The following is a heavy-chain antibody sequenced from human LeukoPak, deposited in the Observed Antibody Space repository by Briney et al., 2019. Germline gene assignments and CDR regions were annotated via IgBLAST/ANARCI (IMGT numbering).Heavy chain of an antibody. CDR3: ARGAAAAGRRPSKNDDY. V-gene: IGHV1-46*01. J-gene: IGHJ4*02. D-gene: IGHD6-13*01. CDR2: INPSGGST. Sequence: ASVKVSCKASGYTFTSYYMHWVRQAPGQGLEWMGIINPSGGSTSYAQKFQGRVTMTRNMSTSTVYMELSRLRSDDTAVYYCARGAAAAGRRPSKNDDYWGQGTLVTVSS. CDR1: GYTFTSYY.